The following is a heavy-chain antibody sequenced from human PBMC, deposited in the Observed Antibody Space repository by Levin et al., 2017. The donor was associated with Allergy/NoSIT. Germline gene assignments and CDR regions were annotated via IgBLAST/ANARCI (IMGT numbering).Heavy chain of an antibody. Sequence: GGSLRLSCAASGFTFSSYAMHWVRQAPGKGLEWVAVISYDGSNKYYADSVKGRFTISRDNSKNTLYLQMNSLRAEDTAVYYCARETQRGGPHNVLLWFGELTFDYWGQGTLVTVSS. D-gene: IGHD3-10*01. J-gene: IGHJ4*02. CDR3: ARETQRGGPHNVLLWFGELTFDY. CDR2: ISYDGSNK. V-gene: IGHV3-30-3*01. CDR1: GFTFSSYA.